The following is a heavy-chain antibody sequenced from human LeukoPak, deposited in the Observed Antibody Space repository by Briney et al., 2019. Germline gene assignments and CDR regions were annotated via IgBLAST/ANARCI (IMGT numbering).Heavy chain of an antibody. CDR1: GFTFSSYW. J-gene: IGHJ4*02. CDR3: AKTYSSSWYPLGY. V-gene: IGHV3-74*01. D-gene: IGHD6-13*01. CDR2: INSDGSST. Sequence: GGSLRLSCAASGFTFSSYWMHWVRQAPGKGLVWVSRINSDGSSTSYADSVKGRFTISRDNARNTLYLQMNSLRAEDTAVYYCAKTYSSSWYPLGYWGQGTLVTVSS.